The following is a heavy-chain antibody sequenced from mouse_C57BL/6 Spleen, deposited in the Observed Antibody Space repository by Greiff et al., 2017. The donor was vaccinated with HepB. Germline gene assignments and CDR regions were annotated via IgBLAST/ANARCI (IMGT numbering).Heavy chain of an antibody. V-gene: IGHV1-64*01. D-gene: IGHD1-1*01. Sequence: QVQLKQPGAELVKPGASVKLSCKASGYTFTSYWMHWVKQRPGQGLEWIGMIHPNSGSTNYNEKFKSKATLTVDKSSSTAYMQLSSLTSEDSAVYYCARQGGRGYYFDYWGQGTTLTVSS. J-gene: IGHJ2*01. CDR3: ARQGGRGYYFDY. CDR1: GYTFTSYW. CDR2: IHPNSGST.